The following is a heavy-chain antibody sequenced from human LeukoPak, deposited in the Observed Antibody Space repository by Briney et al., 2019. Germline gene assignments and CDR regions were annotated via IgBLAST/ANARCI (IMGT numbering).Heavy chain of an antibody. V-gene: IGHV1-2*02. D-gene: IGHD1-26*01. Sequence: EASVKVSCKASGYTFTSYGISWVRQAPGQGLEWMGWINPNSGGTNYAQKFQGRVTMTRDTSISTAYMELSRLRSDDTAVYYCARDHYSGSYVYSDYWGQGTLVTVSS. CDR3: ARDHYSGSYVYSDY. CDR2: INPNSGGT. CDR1: GYTFTSYG. J-gene: IGHJ4*02.